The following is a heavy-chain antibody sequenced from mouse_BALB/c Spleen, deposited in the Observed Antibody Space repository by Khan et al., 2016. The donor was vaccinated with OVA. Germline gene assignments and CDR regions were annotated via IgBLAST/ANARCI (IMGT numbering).Heavy chain of an antibody. Sequence: VQLQQSGTVLARPGASVKMSCKASGYIFTSYWMHWVKQRPGQGLEWIGAIYPGDSDTNYNQNFKGKAKLTAVTSTSTAYMEISSLTNEDAAVYYCTRWSYWFAYWGQGTLVTVSA. CDR3: TRWSYWFAY. CDR2: IYPGDSDT. D-gene: IGHD1-1*01. J-gene: IGHJ3*01. CDR1: GYIFTSYW. V-gene: IGHV1-5*01.